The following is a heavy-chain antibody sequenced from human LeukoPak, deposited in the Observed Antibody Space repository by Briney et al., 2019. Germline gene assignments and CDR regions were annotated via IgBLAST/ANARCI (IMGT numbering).Heavy chain of an antibody. CDR3: ARSPPVGWFGEFPDY. CDR2: ISAYNGNT. Sequence: ASVTVSCKASGYTFTSYGISWVRQAPGQGLEWMGWISAYNGNTNYAQKLQGRVTMTTDTSTSTAYMELRSLRSDDTAVYYCARSPPVGWFGEFPDYWGQGTLVTVSS. CDR1: GYTFTSYG. V-gene: IGHV1-18*01. J-gene: IGHJ4*02. D-gene: IGHD3-10*01.